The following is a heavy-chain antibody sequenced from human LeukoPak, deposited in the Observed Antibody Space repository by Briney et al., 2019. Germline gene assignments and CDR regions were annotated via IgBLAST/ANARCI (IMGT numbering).Heavy chain of an antibody. CDR3: ARDDYCSSTSCYDY. Sequence: PSETLSLTCTVSGGSISSYYWSWIRPPAGKGLEWIGRIYTSGSTNYNPSLKSRVTMSVDTSKNQFSLKLSSVTAADTAVYYCARDDYCSSTSCYDYWGQGTLVTVSS. CDR2: IYTSGST. V-gene: IGHV4-4*07. CDR1: GGSISSYY. D-gene: IGHD2-2*01. J-gene: IGHJ4*02.